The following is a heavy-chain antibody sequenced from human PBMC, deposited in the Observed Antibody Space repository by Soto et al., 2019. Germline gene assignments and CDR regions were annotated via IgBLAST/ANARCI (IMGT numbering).Heavy chain of an antibody. J-gene: IGHJ5*02. Sequence: SETLSLTCTVSGGSISSGDYYWSWIRQPPGKGLEWIGYIYYSGSTYYNPSLKSRVTISVDTSKNQFSLKLSSVTAADTAVYYCARDLFVFYDSSGYYGARFDPWGQGTLVTVSS. D-gene: IGHD3-22*01. V-gene: IGHV4-30-4*01. CDR3: ARDLFVFYDSSGYYGARFDP. CDR2: IYYSGST. CDR1: GGSISSGDYY.